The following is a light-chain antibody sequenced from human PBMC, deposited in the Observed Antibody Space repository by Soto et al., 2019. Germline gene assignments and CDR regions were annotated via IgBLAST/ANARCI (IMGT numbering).Light chain of an antibody. CDR3: QQRSNWPPIP. J-gene: IGKJ5*01. CDR2: DAS. V-gene: IGKV3-11*01. Sequence: EIVMTHSPATLSVXPXXXXXRXXRPSQSVSSNLAWYQQKPGQAPRLLIYDASNRATGIPARFSGSGSGTDFTLTISSLEPEDFAVYYCQQRSNWPPIPFGQGTLLEIK. CDR1: QSVSSN.